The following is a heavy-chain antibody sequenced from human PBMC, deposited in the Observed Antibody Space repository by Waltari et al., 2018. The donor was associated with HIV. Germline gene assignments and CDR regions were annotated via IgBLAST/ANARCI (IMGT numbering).Heavy chain of an antibody. CDR1: GFTFSHYG. V-gene: IGHV3-30*02. CDR2: IRYDGSDK. Sequence: QVQLVESGGVVVQPGGSLRLHCAASGFTFSHYGMPWVRQTPGKGLEWVAFIRYDGSDKYYADFVKGRFTISRDNSKNTLYLQTNSLRAEDTAVYYCAKTTMVTPYYYYGVDVWGQGATVTVSS. D-gene: IGHD5-18*01. J-gene: IGHJ6*02. CDR3: AKTTMVTPYYYYGVDV.